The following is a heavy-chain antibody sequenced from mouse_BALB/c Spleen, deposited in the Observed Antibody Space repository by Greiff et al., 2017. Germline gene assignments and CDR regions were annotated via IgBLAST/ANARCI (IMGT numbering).Heavy chain of an antibody. J-gene: IGHJ1*01. Sequence: VKLMESGPGLVAPSQSLSITCTVSGFSLTSYDISWIRQPPGKGLEWLGVIWTGGGTNYNSAFMSRLSISKDNSKSQVFLKMNSLQTDDTAIYYCVRDRRSYYDYDAWYFDVWGAGTTVTVSS. CDR3: VRDRRSYYDYDAWYFDV. CDR1: GFSLTSYD. CDR2: IWTGGGT. D-gene: IGHD2-4*01. V-gene: IGHV2-9-2*01.